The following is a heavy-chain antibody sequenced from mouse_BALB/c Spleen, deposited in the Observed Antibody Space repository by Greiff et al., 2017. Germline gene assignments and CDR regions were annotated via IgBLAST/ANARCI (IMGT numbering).Heavy chain of an antibody. D-gene: IGHD1-1*01. J-gene: IGHJ4*01. CDR3: ARSYYAFYAMDY. CDR1: GFNIKDTY. V-gene: IGHV14-3*02. CDR2: IDPANGNT. Sequence: EVQLQQSGAELVRPGALVKLSCKASGFNIKDTYMHWVKQRPEQGLEWIGRIDPANGNTKYDPKFQGKATITADTSSNTAYLQLSSLTSEDTAVYYCARSYYAFYAMDYWGQGTSVTVSS.